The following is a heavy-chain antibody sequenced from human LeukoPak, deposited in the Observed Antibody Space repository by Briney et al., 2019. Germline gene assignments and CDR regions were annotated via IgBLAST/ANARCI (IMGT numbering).Heavy chain of an antibody. D-gene: IGHD1-7*01. J-gene: IGHJ4*02. Sequence: GESLKISCKGSGYTFSTYWIGWVRQMPGKGLEWMGIFYPGDSDTRYSPSFEGQVTISADKSISTAYLQWSSLKASDTAMYYCARSNYVGNYFNFWGQGTLVIVSS. CDR2: FYPGDSDT. CDR1: GYTFSTYW. V-gene: IGHV5-51*01. CDR3: ARSNYVGNYFNF.